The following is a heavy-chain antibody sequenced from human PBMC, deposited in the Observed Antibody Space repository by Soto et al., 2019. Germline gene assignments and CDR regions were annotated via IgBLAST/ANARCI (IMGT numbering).Heavy chain of an antibody. CDR2: IGSKAYGGTT. J-gene: IGHJ6*02. V-gene: IGHV3-49*04. Sequence: QPGGSLRLSCTASGFTFGDYAMSWVRQAPGKGLEWVGFIGSKAYGGTTEYAASVKGRFTISRDDSKSIAYLQMNSLKTEDTAVYYCTRDRERWLHTTTVAGTDYYYGMDVWGQGTTVTISS. CDR1: GFTFGDYA. CDR3: TRDRERWLHTTTVAGTDYYYGMDV. D-gene: IGHD6-19*01.